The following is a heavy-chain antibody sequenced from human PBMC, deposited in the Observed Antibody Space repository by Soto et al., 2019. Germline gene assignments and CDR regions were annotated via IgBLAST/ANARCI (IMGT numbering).Heavy chain of an antibody. CDR1: GYTFTSYG. D-gene: IGHD2-8*01. V-gene: IGHV1-18*01. CDR2: ISAYNGNT. Sequence: GASVKVSCKASGYTFTSYGISWVRQAPGQGLEWMGWISAYNGNTNYAQKLQGRFIISRDNSKNTLYLQLNSLRVDDTAVYYCARTAWVYYFDYWGQGTLVTVSS. J-gene: IGHJ4*02. CDR3: ARTAWVYYFDY.